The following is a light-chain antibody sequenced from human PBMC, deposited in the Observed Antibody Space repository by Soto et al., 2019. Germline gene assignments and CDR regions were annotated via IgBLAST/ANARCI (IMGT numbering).Light chain of an antibody. CDR1: QXVXXY. CDR2: DAS. CDR3: QQRSNWPST. Sequence: EIVXXXSPAXXXLSPGEGXXXXXXXSQXVXXYLAWYQQKPGQAPRLLIYDASIRATGIPARFSGSGSGTDFTLTISSLEPEDFAVYYWQQRSNWPSTFGGGTKVDIK. V-gene: IGKV3-11*01. J-gene: IGKJ4*01.